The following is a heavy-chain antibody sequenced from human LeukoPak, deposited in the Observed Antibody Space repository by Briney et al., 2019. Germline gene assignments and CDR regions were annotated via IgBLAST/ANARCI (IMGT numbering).Heavy chain of an antibody. CDR3: ARDVDIVATITGYYYGMDV. D-gene: IGHD5-12*01. CDR1: GYTFTSYD. J-gene: IGHJ6*02. V-gene: IGHV1-8*01. Sequence: ASVKVSCKASGYTFTSYDINWVRQATGQGLEWMGWMNPNSGNTGYAQKFQGRVTMTRNTSISTAYMELSSLRSEDTAVYYCARDVDIVATITGYYYGMDVWGQGTTVTVCS. CDR2: MNPNSGNT.